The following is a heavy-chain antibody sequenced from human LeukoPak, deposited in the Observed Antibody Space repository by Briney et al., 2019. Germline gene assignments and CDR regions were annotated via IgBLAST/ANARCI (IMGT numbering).Heavy chain of an antibody. D-gene: IGHD3-22*01. CDR1: GYTFTGYY. V-gene: IGHV1-2*02. J-gene: IGHJ4*02. CDR3: AREKGRHSSGYYYGGTDY. Sequence: ASVKVSCKASGYTFTGYYMHWVRQAPGPGLEWRGWINPNSGGTNYAQKFQGRVTMTRDTSISTAYMELSRLRSEDTAVYYCAREKGRHSSGYYYGGTDYWGQGTLVTVSS. CDR2: INPNSGGT.